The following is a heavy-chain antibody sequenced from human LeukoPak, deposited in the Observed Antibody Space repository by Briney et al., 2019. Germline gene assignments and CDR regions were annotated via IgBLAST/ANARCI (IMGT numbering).Heavy chain of an antibody. Sequence: SQTLSLTCTVSGGSISRGGYYWSWIRQHPGKGLEWIGYIYYSGSTYYNPSLKSRVTISVDTSKNQFSLKLSSVTAADTAVYYCARAQGYSPKNNWFDPWGQGTLVTVSS. CDR1: GGSISRGGYY. CDR3: ARAQGYSPKNNWFDP. J-gene: IGHJ5*02. V-gene: IGHV4-31*03. D-gene: IGHD6-13*01. CDR2: IYYSGST.